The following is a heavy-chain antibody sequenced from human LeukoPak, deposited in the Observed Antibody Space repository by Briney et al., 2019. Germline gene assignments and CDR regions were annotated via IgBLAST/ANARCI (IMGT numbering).Heavy chain of an antibody. CDR2: MNPNSGNT. Sequence: ASVTASCKASGYTFTSYDINWVRQATGQGLEWMGWMNPNSGNTGYAQKFQGRVTITRNTSISTAYMELSSLRSEDTAVYYCARGPLQHYYYYMDVWGKGTTVTVSS. CDR1: GYTFTSYD. V-gene: IGHV1-8*03. CDR3: ARGPLQHYYYYMDV. J-gene: IGHJ6*03.